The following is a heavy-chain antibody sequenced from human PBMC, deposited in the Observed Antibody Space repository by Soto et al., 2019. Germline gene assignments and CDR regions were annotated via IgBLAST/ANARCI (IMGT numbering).Heavy chain of an antibody. CDR1: GFAFDSYW. CDR2: IDYDGTTT. D-gene: IGHD3-10*01. J-gene: IGHJ4*02. V-gene: IGHV3-74*01. Sequence: PGGSLRISCAASGFAFDSYWMHWVRQFPGERPVWVSRIDYDGTTTTYADFVKGRFTISRDNAKNTLYLQMNNLRAEDTAVYYCTRGPRPSSAGTGAYWGQGTQVTVSS. CDR3: TRGPRPSSAGTGAY.